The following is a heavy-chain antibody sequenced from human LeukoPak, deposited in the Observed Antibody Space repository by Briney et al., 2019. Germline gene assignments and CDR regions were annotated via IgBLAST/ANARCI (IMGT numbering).Heavy chain of an antibody. J-gene: IGHJ4*02. D-gene: IGHD2-15*01. Sequence: SETLSLTCSVSGDSISYFYWSWIRQAAGKGLEWIGRINSSGSTEYNASLKSRVTMSVDTSKNQLSLKVISVTAADTAVYYCVRDRQHCTGGNCYSEDLPDSWGQGIRVIVSS. CDR2: INSSGST. CDR1: GDSISYFY. V-gene: IGHV4-4*07. CDR3: VRDRQHCTGGNCYSEDLPDS.